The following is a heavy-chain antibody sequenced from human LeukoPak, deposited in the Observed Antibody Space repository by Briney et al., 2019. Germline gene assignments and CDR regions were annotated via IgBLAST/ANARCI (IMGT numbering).Heavy chain of an antibody. CDR2: IIPIFGTA. D-gene: IGHD2-2*02. V-gene: IGHV1-69*13. J-gene: IGHJ3*02. CDR1: GYTFTGYY. Sequence: SVKVSCKASGYTFTGYYIHWVRQAPGQGLEWMGGIIPIFGTANYAQKFQGRVTITADESTSTAYMELSSLRSEDTAVYYCARAFSSPRYCSSTSCYTGAFDIWGQGTMVTVSS. CDR3: ARAFSSPRYCSSTSCYTGAFDI.